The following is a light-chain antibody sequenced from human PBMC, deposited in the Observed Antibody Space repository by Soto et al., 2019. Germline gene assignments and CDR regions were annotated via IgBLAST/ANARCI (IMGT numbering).Light chain of an antibody. Sequence: QSALTQPASVSGSPGQSITISCTGSSSDVGGYNYVSWYQQHPGTAPKLMIYEVSNRPSGVYNRFSGSKSGNTASLTISGLQAEDEADYYCSSYTSSSTPWVFGGGTKLTVL. CDR2: EVS. CDR1: SSDVGGYNY. J-gene: IGLJ3*02. CDR3: SSYTSSSTPWV. V-gene: IGLV2-14*01.